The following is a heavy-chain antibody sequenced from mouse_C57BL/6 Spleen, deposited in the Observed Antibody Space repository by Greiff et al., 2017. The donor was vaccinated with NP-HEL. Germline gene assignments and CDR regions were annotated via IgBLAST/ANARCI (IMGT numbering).Heavy chain of an antibody. V-gene: IGHV1-18*01. CDR1: GYTFTDYN. D-gene: IGHD2-1*01. CDR2: INPNNGGT. CDR3: ARSYGNPYAMDY. Sequence: VQLQQSGPELVKPGASVKIPCKASGYTFTDYNMDWVKQSHGKSLEWIGDINPNNGGTIYNQKFKGKATLTVDKSSSTAYMELRSLTSEDTAVYYCARSYGNPYAMDYWGQGTSVTVSS. J-gene: IGHJ4*01.